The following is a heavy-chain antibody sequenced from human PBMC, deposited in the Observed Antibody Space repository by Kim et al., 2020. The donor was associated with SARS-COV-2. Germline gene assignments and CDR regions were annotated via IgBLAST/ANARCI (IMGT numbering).Heavy chain of an antibody. CDR2: IIPIVDTA. CDR3: ARGPFDSDSSCYYLGYYFD. Sequence: SVKVSCKASGGTFNSYAISWVRQAPGQGLEWMGGIIPIVDTANYAQKFQGRVSITADESTTTVYMDLSSLKYEDTAVYYCARGPFDSDSSCYYLGYYFD. J-gene: IGHJ4*01. D-gene: IGHD3-22*01. CDR1: GGTFNSYA. V-gene: IGHV1-69*13.